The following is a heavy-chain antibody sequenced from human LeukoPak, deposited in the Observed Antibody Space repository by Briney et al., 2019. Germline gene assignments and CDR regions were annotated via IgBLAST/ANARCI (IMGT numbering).Heavy chain of an antibody. Sequence: GGSLRLSCASSGFAFRSYEMNGVSQAPARGLEWVSYINSSGSIINYADSEKGRFTIYRDNVKNSLFLQMNSLRVEDTAVYYCARTMWGFDYWGQGTLVTVSS. CDR3: ARTMWGFDY. J-gene: IGHJ4*02. D-gene: IGHD3-10*02. CDR2: INSSGSII. V-gene: IGHV3-48*03. CDR1: GFAFRSYE.